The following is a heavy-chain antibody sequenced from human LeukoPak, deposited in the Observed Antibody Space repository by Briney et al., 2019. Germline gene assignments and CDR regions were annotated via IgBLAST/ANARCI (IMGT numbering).Heavy chain of an antibody. V-gene: IGHV3-23*01. CDR3: AKGDYYYDSSEYFDY. J-gene: IGHJ4*02. CDR1: GFTFSNFA. Sequence: GGSLRLSCAASGFTFSNFAMHWVRQAPGKGLEWVSAISGSGGSTYYADSVKGRFTISRDNSKNTLYLQMNSLRAEDTAVYYCAKGDYYYDSSEYFDYWGQGTLVTVSS. CDR2: ISGSGGST. D-gene: IGHD3-22*01.